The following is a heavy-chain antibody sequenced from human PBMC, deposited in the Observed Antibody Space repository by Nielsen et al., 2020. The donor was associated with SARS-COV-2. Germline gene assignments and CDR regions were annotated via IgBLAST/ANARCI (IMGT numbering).Heavy chain of an antibody. D-gene: IGHD3-3*01. Sequence: ASVKVSCKASDYTFTSYGISWVRQAPGQGLEWMGWISAYNGNTNYAQKLQGRVTMTTDTSTSTAYMELRSLRSDDTAVYYCARAMYDFWSGYSFDYWGQGTLVTVSS. J-gene: IGHJ4*02. CDR1: DYTFTSYG. V-gene: IGHV1-18*01. CDR2: ISAYNGNT. CDR3: ARAMYDFWSGYSFDY.